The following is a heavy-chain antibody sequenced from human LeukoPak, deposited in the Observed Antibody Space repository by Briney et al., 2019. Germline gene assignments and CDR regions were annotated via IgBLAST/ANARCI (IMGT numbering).Heavy chain of an antibody. Sequence: PSETLSLTCAVYGGSFSGYYWSWIRQPPGKGLEWIGEINHSGSTNYNPSLKSRVTISVDTSKNQFSLKLSSVTAADTAVYYCARGAWFGELSYGMDVWGQGTTVTVSS. CDR1: GGSFSGYY. V-gene: IGHV4-34*01. J-gene: IGHJ6*02. CDR2: INHSGST. D-gene: IGHD3-10*01. CDR3: ARGAWFGELSYGMDV.